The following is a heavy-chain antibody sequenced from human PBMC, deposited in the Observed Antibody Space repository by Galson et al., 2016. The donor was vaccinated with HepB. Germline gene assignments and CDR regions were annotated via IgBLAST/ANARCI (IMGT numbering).Heavy chain of an antibody. Sequence: SLRLSCAASGFSINTYWMHWVRQAPGKGLVWVSRINSDGSSTNYADSVKGRFTISRDNAKNTLYLQMNSLRAEDTAVYYCASRRVGATLVGAFDIWGQGTMVTVSS. V-gene: IGHV3-74*01. J-gene: IGHJ3*02. CDR1: GFSINTYW. D-gene: IGHD1-26*01. CDR3: ASRRVGATLVGAFDI. CDR2: INSDGSST.